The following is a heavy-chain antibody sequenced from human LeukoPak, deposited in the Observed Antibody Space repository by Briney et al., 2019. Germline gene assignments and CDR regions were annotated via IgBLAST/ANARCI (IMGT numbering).Heavy chain of an antibody. Sequence: PGGSLRLSCAASGFTFDDYAMLWVRQVPGKGLEWASGISWNSGNIDYADSVKGRFTISRDNAKNSLYLQMNSLRAEDMALYYCAKASSSSWYGEFDSWGQGTLVTVSS. V-gene: IGHV3-9*03. J-gene: IGHJ4*02. CDR2: ISWNSGNI. D-gene: IGHD6-13*01. CDR3: AKASSSSWYGEFDS. CDR1: GFTFDDYA.